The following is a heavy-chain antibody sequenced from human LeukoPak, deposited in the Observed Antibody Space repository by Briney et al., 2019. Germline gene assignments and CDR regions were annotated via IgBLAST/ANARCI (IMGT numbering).Heavy chain of an antibody. Sequence: PSETLSLTCAVYGGSFSGYSWSWIRQPPGKGLEWIVEINHSGSTKNNPYLKSRVTISVDTSKNQFSLKLTSVTAADTAVYYCARHYGPWGQGTLVTVSS. V-gene: IGHV4-34*01. D-gene: IGHD3-16*01. CDR2: INHSGST. CDR1: GGSFSGYS. CDR3: ARHYGP. J-gene: IGHJ5*02.